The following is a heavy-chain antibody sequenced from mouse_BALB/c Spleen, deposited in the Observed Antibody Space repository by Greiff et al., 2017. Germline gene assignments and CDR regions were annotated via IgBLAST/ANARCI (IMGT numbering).Heavy chain of an antibody. CDR1: GYSITSDYA. CDR3: ARDTTVVDRFAY. Sequence: EVQLQESGPGLVKPSQSLSLTCTVTGYSITSDYAWNWIRQFPGNKLEWMGYISYSGSTSYNPSLKSRIPITRDTPKNPFFLQLNSVTTEDTATYYCARDTTVVDRFAYWGQGTLVTVSA. J-gene: IGHJ3*01. CDR2: ISYSGST. V-gene: IGHV3-2*02. D-gene: IGHD1-1*01.